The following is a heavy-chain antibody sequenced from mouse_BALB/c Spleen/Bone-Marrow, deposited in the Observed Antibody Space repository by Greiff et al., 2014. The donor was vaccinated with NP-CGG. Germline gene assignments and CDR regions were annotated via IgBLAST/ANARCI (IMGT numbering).Heavy chain of an antibody. V-gene: IGHV14-3*02. D-gene: IGHD2-14*01. CDR3: TGRYGWFAY. CDR1: GFNIKDTY. CDR2: IDPANGNT. J-gene: IGHJ3*01. Sequence: QSGAELVKPGASVKLSCTASGFNIKDTYMHWVKQRPEQGLEWMGRIDPANGNTKYDPRFQGKATITADASSNTAYLQLSSLTSEDTAVYYCTGRYGWFAYWGQGILVTVSA.